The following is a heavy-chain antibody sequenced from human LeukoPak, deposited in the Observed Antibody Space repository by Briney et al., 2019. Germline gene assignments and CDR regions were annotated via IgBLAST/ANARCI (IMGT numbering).Heavy chain of an antibody. V-gene: IGHV4-34*01. CDR1: GGSFSGYY. J-gene: IGHJ4*02. Sequence: PSETLSLTCAVYGGSFSGYYWSWIRQPPGKGLEWIGEINHSGSTNYNPSLKSRVTISVDTSKNQFSLKLSSVTAADTAVNYCARGYYYGSGSYYPYYFDYWGQGTLVTVSS. CDR3: ARGYYYGSGSYYPYYFDY. D-gene: IGHD3-10*01. CDR2: INHSGST.